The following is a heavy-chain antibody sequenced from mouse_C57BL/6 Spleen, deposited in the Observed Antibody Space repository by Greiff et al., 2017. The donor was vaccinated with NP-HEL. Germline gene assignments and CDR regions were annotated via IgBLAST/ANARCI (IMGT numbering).Heavy chain of an antibody. J-gene: IGHJ4*01. Sequence: EVQLQESVAELVRPGASVKLSCTASGFNIKNTYMPWVKQRPEQGLEWIGRIDPANGNTKYAPKFKGKATITADTSSNTAYLQLSSLTSEDTAIYYCATYYYGSTDYWGQGTSVTVSS. CDR1: GFNIKNTY. D-gene: IGHD1-1*01. V-gene: IGHV14-3*01. CDR3: ATYYYGSTDY. CDR2: IDPANGNT.